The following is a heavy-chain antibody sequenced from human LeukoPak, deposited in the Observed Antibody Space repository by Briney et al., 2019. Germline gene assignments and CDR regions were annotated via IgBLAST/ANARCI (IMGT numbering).Heavy chain of an antibody. CDR2: IYYSGST. D-gene: IGHD2-2*01. V-gene: IGHV4-31*03. CDR1: GGSISSGGYY. CDR3: ARKGDLVGYCSSTSCYAAFDI. Sequence: SQTLSLTCTVSGGSISSGGYYWSWIRQHPGKGLEWIGYIYYSGSTYYNPSLKSRVTISVGTSKNQFSLKLSSVTAADTAVYYCARKGDLVGYCSSTSCYAAFDIWGQGTMVTVSS. J-gene: IGHJ3*02.